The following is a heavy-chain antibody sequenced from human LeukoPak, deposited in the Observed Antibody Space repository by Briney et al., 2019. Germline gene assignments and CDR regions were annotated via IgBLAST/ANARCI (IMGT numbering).Heavy chain of an antibody. CDR3: ARVALSGSYYRVGYYYGMDV. D-gene: IGHD3-10*01. CDR2: ISSSSSYI. Sequence: GGSLRLSCAASGFTFSSYSMNRVRQAPGKGLEWVSSISSSSSYIYYADSVKGRFTISRDNAKNSLYLQMNSLRAEDTAVYYCARVALSGSYYRVGYYYGMDVWGQGTTVTVSS. CDR1: GFTFSSYS. V-gene: IGHV3-21*01. J-gene: IGHJ6*02.